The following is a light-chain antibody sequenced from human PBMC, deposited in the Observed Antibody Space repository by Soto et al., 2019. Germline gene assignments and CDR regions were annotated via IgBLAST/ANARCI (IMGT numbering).Light chain of an antibody. V-gene: IGKV1-5*01. Sequence: DIQMTQSPSALSASVGDRVTITCRASQSISSWLAWYQQKLGRAPRLLIYDASSLESGVPSRFSGSGSETEFTLTITSLQPEDSATYYCQQRNSYPRTFGQGTKVDIK. CDR2: DAS. CDR1: QSISSW. J-gene: IGKJ2*01. CDR3: QQRNSYPRT.